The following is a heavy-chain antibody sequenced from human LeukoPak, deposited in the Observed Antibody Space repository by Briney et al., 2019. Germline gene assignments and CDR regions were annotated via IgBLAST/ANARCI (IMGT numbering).Heavy chain of an antibody. CDR1: GVSFSGYY. D-gene: IGHD1-26*01. Sequence: SETLSLTCAVYGVSFSGYYWSWLRQPPGKGLEWFGEINHSGSTNHNPSLKSRVTISVDTSKNQFSLKLSSVTAADTAVYYCARKLSSGSYYYYYYMDVWGKGTTVTISS. CDR2: INHSGST. CDR3: ARKLSSGSYYYYYYMDV. V-gene: IGHV4-34*01. J-gene: IGHJ6*03.